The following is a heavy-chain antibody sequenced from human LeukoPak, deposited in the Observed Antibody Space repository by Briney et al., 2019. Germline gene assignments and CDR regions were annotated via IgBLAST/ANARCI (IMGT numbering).Heavy chain of an antibody. CDR1: GYAFTSCD. Sequence: ASVKVSCKASGYAFTSCDINWVRQATGQGLEWMGWMNPNSGNTGYGQSFQGRITMTRDISIGTAYMELSNLTSEDTAIYYCTRGSSGRRDNWGQGTLVTVSA. V-gene: IGHV1-8*01. J-gene: IGHJ4*02. D-gene: IGHD6-19*01. CDR3: TRGSSGRRDN. CDR2: MNPNSGNT.